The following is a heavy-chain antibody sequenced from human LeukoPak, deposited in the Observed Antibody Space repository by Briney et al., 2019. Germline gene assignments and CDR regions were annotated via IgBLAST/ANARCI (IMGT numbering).Heavy chain of an antibody. CDR1: GGSISSSSYY. J-gene: IGHJ3*02. CDR2: IYYSGST. V-gene: IGHV4-39*07. CDR3: ARDKGDPRPHDAFDI. Sequence: PSETLSLTCTVSGGSISSSSYYWGWIRQPPGKGLEWIGSIYYSGSTYYNPSLKSRVTISVDTSKNQFSLKLSSVTAADTAVYYCARDKGDPRPHDAFDIWGQGTMVTVSS. D-gene: IGHD2-21*02.